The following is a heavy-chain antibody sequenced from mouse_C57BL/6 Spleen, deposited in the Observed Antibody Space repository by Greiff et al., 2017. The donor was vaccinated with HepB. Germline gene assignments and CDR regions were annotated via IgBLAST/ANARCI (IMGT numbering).Heavy chain of an antibody. J-gene: IGHJ2*01. CDR1: GYTFTSYW. D-gene: IGHD1-1*01. CDR2: IDPSDSYT. CDR3: ARRGSYYYGSFFDY. Sequence: QVQLQQPGAELVMPGASVKLSCKASGYTFTSYWMHWVKQRPGQGLEWIGEIDPSDSYTNYNQKFKGKSTLTVDKSSSTAYMQLSSLTSEDSAVYYCARRGSYYYGSFFDYWGQGTTLTVSS. V-gene: IGHV1-69*01.